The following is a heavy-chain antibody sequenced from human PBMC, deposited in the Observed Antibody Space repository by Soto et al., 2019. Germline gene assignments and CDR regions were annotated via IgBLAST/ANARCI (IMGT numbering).Heavy chain of an antibody. Sequence: YWSWNRQPPGKDLDCMGIIYPGNSDTRYSPSFQGQVTISTDNSISTAYLQWSSLKASDTAMYCCARKQSAAAFDIWGQGTMVTVSS. CDR3: ARKQSAAAFDI. CDR1: YW. CDR2: IYPGNSDT. D-gene: IGHD2-15*01. J-gene: IGHJ3*02. V-gene: IGHV5-51*01.